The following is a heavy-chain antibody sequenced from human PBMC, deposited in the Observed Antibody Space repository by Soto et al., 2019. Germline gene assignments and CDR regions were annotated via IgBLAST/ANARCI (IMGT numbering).Heavy chain of an antibody. CDR3: AGSYGDLPQFDY. D-gene: IGHD4-17*01. V-gene: IGHV4-4*02. Sequence: QVQLQGSGPGLVKPSGTPSLTCAVSGGSLSSSNWWSWVRQPPGKGLEWIGEIYHSGSTNYNPSLKSRVTISVDKSKNQFSLKLSSVTAADTAVYYCAGSYGDLPQFDYWGQGTLVTVSS. J-gene: IGHJ4*02. CDR1: GGSLSSSNW. CDR2: IYHSGST.